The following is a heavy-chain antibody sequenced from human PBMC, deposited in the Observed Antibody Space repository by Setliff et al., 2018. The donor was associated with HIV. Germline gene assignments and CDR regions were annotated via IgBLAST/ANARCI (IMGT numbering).Heavy chain of an antibody. CDR2: ISTDGDGT. D-gene: IGHD2-2*03. V-gene: IGHV3-64*02. CDR3: ARVRNWIYFDH. CDR1: GFSFSAHA. Sequence: GGSLRLSCAASGFSFSAHAMSWVRRAPGKALEYVSAISTDGDGTYYADSVKGRFTISRDNSKNTLYLQMGSLRAEDMAVYYCARVRNWIYFDHWGQGSLVTVSS. J-gene: IGHJ4*02.